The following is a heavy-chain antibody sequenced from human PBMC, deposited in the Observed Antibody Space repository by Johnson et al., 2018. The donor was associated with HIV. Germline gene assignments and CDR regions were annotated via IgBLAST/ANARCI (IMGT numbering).Heavy chain of an antibody. Sequence: VQLVESGGGLVQPGGSLRLSCATSGFSFSDYYMSWIRQAPGKGLEWVGFIRSKAYGGTTEYAASVKGRFTISRDDSKSIAYLQMNSLKTEDPAVYYCTRARGLTTVKAFDIWGQGTMVTVSS. V-gene: IGHV3-49*03. D-gene: IGHD4-17*01. CDR2: IRSKAYGGTT. J-gene: IGHJ3*02. CDR3: TRARGLTTVKAFDI. CDR1: GFSFSDYY.